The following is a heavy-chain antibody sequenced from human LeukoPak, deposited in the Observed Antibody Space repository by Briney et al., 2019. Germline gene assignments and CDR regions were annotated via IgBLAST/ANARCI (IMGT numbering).Heavy chain of an antibody. J-gene: IGHJ3*01. CDR3: ARGGRAGWSGTYEDSFDV. CDR2: IYSGGNT. Sequence: GGSLRLSCATSGFXVSSNYISWVRQAPGKGLEWVSGIYSGGNTYYADSVKGRFTISRDNYKNTLYLQMNSLRADDTAVYYCARGGRAGWSGTYEDSFDVWGQGTMVTVSS. D-gene: IGHD1-26*01. CDR1: GFXVSSNY. V-gene: IGHV3-53*01.